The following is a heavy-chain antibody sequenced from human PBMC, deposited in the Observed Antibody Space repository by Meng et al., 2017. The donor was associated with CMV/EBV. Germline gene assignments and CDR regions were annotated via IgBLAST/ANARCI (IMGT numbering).Heavy chain of an antibody. Sequence: GSLRLSCTVSGGSISSYYWGWIRQPPGKGLEWIGSIYYSGSTYYNPSLKSRVTISVDTSKNQFSLKLSSVTAADTAVYYCARAWSRAIFGVASASFDYWGQGTLVTVSS. V-gene: IGHV4-39*07. CDR3: ARAWSRAIFGVASASFDY. D-gene: IGHD3-3*01. CDR1: GGSISSYY. CDR2: IYYSGST. J-gene: IGHJ4*02.